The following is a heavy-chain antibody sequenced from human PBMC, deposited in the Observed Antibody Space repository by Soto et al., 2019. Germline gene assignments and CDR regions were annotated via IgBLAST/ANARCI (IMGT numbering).Heavy chain of an antibody. D-gene: IGHD2-15*01. CDR1: GGTFSSYA. V-gene: IGHV1-69*13. Sequence: ASVKVSCKASGGTFSSYAISWVRQAPGQGLEWMGGIIPIFGTANYAQKFQGRVTITADESTSTAYMELSTLRPEDTAVYYCARGIEVVGKLGRVGAFDIWGQGTMVTVSS. CDR3: ARGIEVVGKLGRVGAFDI. J-gene: IGHJ3*02. CDR2: IIPIFGTA.